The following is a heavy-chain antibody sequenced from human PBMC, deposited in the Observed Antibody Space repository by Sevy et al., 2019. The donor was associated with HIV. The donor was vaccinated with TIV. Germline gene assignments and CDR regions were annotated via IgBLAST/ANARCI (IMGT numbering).Heavy chain of an antibody. CDR1: GGTFSSFV. D-gene: IGHD2-15*01. CDR2: IIPVFGTA. Sequence: ASVKVSCKASGGTFSSFVISWVRLAPGQGLEWVGGIIPVFGTADYAQKFQGRVTITADESTSTAYMELSSLRSEDTAIYYCAKIGYCSSVSCYGLDYWGQGTLVTVSS. CDR3: AKIGYCSSVSCYGLDY. J-gene: IGHJ4*02. V-gene: IGHV1-69*13.